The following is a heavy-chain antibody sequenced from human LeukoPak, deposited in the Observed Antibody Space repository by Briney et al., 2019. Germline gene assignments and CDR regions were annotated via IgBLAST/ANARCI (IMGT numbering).Heavy chain of an antibody. D-gene: IGHD1-1*01. V-gene: IGHV1-3*01. CDR3: ARESHETREDY. Sequence: ASVKVSCKTSGFTFTTYTMHWVRQAPGQRLEWMGWINAANGNTQYSQKFQGRVTITRDTSASTAYMELSSLRSDDTAMYYCARESHETREDYWGQGTLVTVSS. J-gene: IGHJ4*02. CDR1: GFTFTTYT. CDR2: INAANGNT.